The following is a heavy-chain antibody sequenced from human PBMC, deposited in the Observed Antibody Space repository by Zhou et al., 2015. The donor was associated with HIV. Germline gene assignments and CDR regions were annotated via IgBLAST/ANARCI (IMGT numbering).Heavy chain of an antibody. CDR1: GYTFTSYD. V-gene: IGHV1-8*01. CDR2: MNPNSGNT. D-gene: IGHD3-22*01. CDR3: ARGLGYYDTSAYYYLYY. J-gene: IGHJ4*02. Sequence: QVQLVQSGAEVKKPGASVKVSCKASGYTFTSYDINWVRQATGQGLEWMGWMNPNSGNTGYAQKFQGRITMTKNTSTSTAYMELSSLRSEDTAVYYCARGLGYYDTSAYYYLYYWGQGTLVTVSS.